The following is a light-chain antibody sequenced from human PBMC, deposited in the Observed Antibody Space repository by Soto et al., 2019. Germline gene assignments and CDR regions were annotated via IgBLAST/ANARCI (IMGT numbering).Light chain of an antibody. CDR3: GAWDSSLTAGQ. CDR2: EDN. J-gene: IGLJ2*01. Sequence: QSVLTQPTSVSAAPGQKVTISCSGSSSNIGSNSVSWYQQFPGTAPKLLIYEDNKRPSGIPERFSGSKSGTSASLGITGLQTGDEADYYCGAWDSSLTAGQFGGGTKVTVL. V-gene: IGLV1-51*01. CDR1: SSNIGSNS.